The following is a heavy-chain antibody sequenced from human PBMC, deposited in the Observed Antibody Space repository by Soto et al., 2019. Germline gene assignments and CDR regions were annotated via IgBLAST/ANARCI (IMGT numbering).Heavy chain of an antibody. J-gene: IGHJ6*02. Sequence: QVTLKESGPVLVKPTETLTLTCTVSGFSLSDARMCVSWIRQPPGKALEWLAHIFPSGVKSYSTPLKNRLTISKDTSKSQVVLTMTNMDPVDTATYYCARIQGTYNWNDPGYNYLNGMDVWGQGTTVTVSS. V-gene: IGHV2-26*01. CDR3: ARIQGTYNWNDPGYNYLNGMDV. D-gene: IGHD1-1*01. CDR1: GFSLSDARMC. CDR2: IFPSGVK.